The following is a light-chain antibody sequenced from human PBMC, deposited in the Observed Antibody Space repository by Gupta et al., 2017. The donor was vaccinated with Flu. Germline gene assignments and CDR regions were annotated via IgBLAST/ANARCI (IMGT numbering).Light chain of an antibody. J-gene: IGKJ1*01. CDR3: QQYNSYPWT. V-gene: IGKV1-5*03. Sequence: PFTLSASVGDRVTITCRASQSISSWLAWYQQKPGKAPKLLIYKASSLESGVPSRFSGSGSGTEFTLTISSLQPDDFATYYCQQYNSYPWTFGQGTKVEIK. CDR2: KAS. CDR1: QSISSW.